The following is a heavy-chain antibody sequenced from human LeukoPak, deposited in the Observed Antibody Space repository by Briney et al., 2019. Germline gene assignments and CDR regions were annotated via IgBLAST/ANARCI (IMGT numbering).Heavy chain of an antibody. Sequence: PGGSLRLSCAASGFTFSSYTMNWVHQAPGEGLEWVSSIGGRSNFVFYADSVKGRFTISRDNAKNSLYLQMNSLRVEDTAMYYCARVQGERRDYWGQGTQVTVSS. J-gene: IGHJ4*02. CDR3: ARVQGERRDY. CDR1: GFTFSSYT. D-gene: IGHD3-16*01. CDR2: IGGRSNFV. V-gene: IGHV3-21*01.